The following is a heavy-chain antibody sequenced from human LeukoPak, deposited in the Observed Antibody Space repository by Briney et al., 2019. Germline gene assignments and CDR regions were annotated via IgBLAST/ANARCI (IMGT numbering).Heavy chain of an antibody. D-gene: IGHD6-19*01. CDR3: ARGGDSSGWDYFDY. CDR1: GDSVSSTKSA. CDR2: TYYRSKWYN. J-gene: IGHJ4*02. Sequence: SQTLSLTCAISGDSVSSTKSAWNWIRQSPSRGLEWLGRTYYRSKWYNDYARSVKSRITINPDTSKNQFSLQLNSVTPEDTAVYYCARGGDSSGWDYFDYWGQGTLVTVSS. V-gene: IGHV6-1*01.